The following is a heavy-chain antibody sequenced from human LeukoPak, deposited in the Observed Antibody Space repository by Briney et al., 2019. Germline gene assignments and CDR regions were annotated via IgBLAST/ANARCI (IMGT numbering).Heavy chain of an antibody. V-gene: IGHV3-21*01. CDR3: SRGRRRMAGAGANPPAPYFDY. J-gene: IGHJ4*02. Sequence: GGSLRLSCAASGFTFSSYTMNWVRQAPGKGLEWVSCISISSGYIYYAYSLKGRFTISRDNAKNSPYLQMNSLRAQDTAVYYLSRGRRRMAGAGANPPAPYFDYWCQGTLVTVSS. D-gene: IGHD6-13*01. CDR2: ISISSGYI. CDR1: GFTFSSYT.